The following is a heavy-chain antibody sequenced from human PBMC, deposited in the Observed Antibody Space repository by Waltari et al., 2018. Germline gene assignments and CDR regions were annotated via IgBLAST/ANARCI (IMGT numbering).Heavy chain of an antibody. J-gene: IGHJ5*02. V-gene: IGHV1-69*12. CDR3: ARREIGGPLDP. CDR2: IIPIFGTP. CDR1: GGTFGRFA. D-gene: IGHD1-1*01. Sequence: QVQLVQSGAEVKKTGSSVKVSCRASGGTFGRFALSWVRQAPGQGLEWMGGIIPIFGTPNYAQRFQGRLTITADERTSTVFMELTSLTSDDTAIYFCARREIGGPLDPWGQGTLVTVSS.